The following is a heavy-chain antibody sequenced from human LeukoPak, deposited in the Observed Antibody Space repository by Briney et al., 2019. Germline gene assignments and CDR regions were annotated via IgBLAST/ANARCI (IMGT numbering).Heavy chain of an antibody. CDR1: GFTFRSYA. CDR3: AKDTGGNAPYYFDY. J-gene: IGHJ4*02. V-gene: IGHV3-23*01. CDR2: ISGSASST. D-gene: IGHD4-23*01. Sequence: PGGSLRLSCTASGFTFRSYAMNWVRQAPGKGLEWVSVISGSASSTYYADSVKGRFTISRDNSKNTLYLQLNSLRAEDTAAYYCAKDTGGNAPYYFDYWGQGTLVTVSS.